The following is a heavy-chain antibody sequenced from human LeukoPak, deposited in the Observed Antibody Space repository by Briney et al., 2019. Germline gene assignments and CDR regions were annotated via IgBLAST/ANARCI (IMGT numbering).Heavy chain of an antibody. CDR3: ARTAPIAAAGTTDY. CDR1: GFTFSSYS. J-gene: IGHJ4*02. Sequence: GGSLRLSCAASGFTFSSYSMNWVRQAPGKGLEWVSYISSSSSTIYYADSVKGRFTISRDNAKNSLYLQMNSLRAEDTAVYYCARTAPIAAAGTTDYWGQGTLVTVSS. CDR2: ISSSSSTI. D-gene: IGHD6-13*01. V-gene: IGHV3-48*04.